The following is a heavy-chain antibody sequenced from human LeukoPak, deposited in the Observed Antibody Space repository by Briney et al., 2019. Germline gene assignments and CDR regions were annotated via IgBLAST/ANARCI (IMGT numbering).Heavy chain of an antibody. D-gene: IGHD3-22*01. V-gene: IGHV1-18*01. CDR2: ISAYSGDT. Sequence: ASVKVSCTASGYTFTSYGISWVRQAPGQGLEWMGWISAYSGDTNYAQKFQGRATMTTDTSTSTAYMELRSLSSDDTAVYYCARGAFDSSAINWFDPWGQGTLVTVSS. CDR3: ARGAFDSSAINWFDP. J-gene: IGHJ5*02. CDR1: GYTFTSYG.